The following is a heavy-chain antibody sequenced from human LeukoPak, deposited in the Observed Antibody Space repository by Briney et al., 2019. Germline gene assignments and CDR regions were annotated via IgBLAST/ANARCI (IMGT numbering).Heavy chain of an antibody. V-gene: IGHV4-34*01. CDR1: GGSFSGYD. D-gene: IGHD3-3*01. Sequence: PSETLSLTCAVYGGSFSGYDWSWIRQPPGKGLEYIGEINHSGSANYNPSLKSRVVISGDTSKNQFSLRLSSVTAADRAVYYCARHMFYDFWSGYKQNFYYYGMDVWGQGTTVTVSS. CDR3: ARHMFYDFWSGYKQNFYYYGMDV. CDR2: INHSGSA. J-gene: IGHJ6*02.